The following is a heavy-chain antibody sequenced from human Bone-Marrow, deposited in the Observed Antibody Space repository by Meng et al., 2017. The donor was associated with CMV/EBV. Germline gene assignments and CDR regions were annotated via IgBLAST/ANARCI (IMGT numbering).Heavy chain of an antibody. D-gene: IGHD6-25*01. CDR3: AKDSGYGMDV. J-gene: IGHJ6*02. CDR2: IWYDGSNK. Sequence: GESLKISCAASGFTFSSYGMHWVRQAPGKGLEWVAVIWYDGSNKYYADSVKGRFTISRDNSKNTLYLQMNSLRAEDTAVYYCAKDSGYGMDVWGQGTTVTASS. CDR1: GFTFSSYG. V-gene: IGHV3-33*06.